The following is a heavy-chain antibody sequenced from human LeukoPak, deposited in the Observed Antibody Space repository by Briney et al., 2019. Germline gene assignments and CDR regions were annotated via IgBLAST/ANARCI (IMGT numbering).Heavy chain of an antibody. CDR3: ARGRKSQWLDMYYFDY. V-gene: IGHV4-61*01. CDR2: IYYSGST. Sequence: PSETLSLTCTASGGSVSSGSYYWSWIRQPPGKGLEWIGYIYYSGSTNYNPSLKSRVTISVDTSKNQFSLKLSSVTAADTAVYYCARGRKSQWLDMYYFDYWGQGTLVTVSS. CDR1: GGSVSSGSYY. D-gene: IGHD6-19*01. J-gene: IGHJ4*02.